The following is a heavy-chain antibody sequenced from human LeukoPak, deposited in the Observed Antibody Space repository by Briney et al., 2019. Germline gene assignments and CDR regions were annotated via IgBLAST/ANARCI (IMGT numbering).Heavy chain of an antibody. V-gene: IGHV3-48*04. CDR2: ISSSSGSI. CDR3: ARSIVPDGTSPFDY. Sequence: GGSLRLSCAASGFTFSSYSMNWVRQAPGKGLEWVSFISSSSGSIYYADSVKGRITVSRDNAKNSLYLQMNSLRAEDTAVYYCARSIVPDGTSPFDYWGQGTLVTVSS. D-gene: IGHD6-13*01. J-gene: IGHJ4*02. CDR1: GFTFSSYS.